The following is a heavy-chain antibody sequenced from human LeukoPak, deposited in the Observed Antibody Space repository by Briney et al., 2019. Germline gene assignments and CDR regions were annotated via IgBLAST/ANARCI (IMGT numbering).Heavy chain of an antibody. D-gene: IGHD3-10*01. CDR3: ARGRYYGSGSLIDY. CDR2: ISAYNGNT. Sequence: ASVKVSCKASGGTFSSYAISWVRQAPGQGLEWMGWISAYNGNTNYAQKLQGRVTMTTDTSTSTAYMELRSLRSDDTAVYYCARGRYYGSGSLIDYWGQGTLVTVSS. CDR1: GGTFSSYA. J-gene: IGHJ4*02. V-gene: IGHV1-18*01.